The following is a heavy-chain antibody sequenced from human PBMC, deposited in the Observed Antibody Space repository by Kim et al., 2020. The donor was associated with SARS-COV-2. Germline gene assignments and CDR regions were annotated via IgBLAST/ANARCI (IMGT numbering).Heavy chain of an antibody. D-gene: IGHD3-16*01. J-gene: IGHJ5*02. Sequence: GGSLRLSCAASGFTLSGYDMNWVRLAPGKGLEWVSAISGRGTTTYYADSVKGRFTISRDNSKSTLSLQMNSLRVEDTAVYYCARVPNYAHYVNWFDPWSPGTLVTVSS. CDR3: ARVPNYAHYVNWFDP. CDR1: GFTLSGYD. V-gene: IGHV3-23*01. CDR2: ISGRGTTT.